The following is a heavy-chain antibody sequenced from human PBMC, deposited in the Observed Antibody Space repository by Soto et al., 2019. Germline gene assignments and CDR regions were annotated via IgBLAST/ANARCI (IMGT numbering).Heavy chain of an antibody. D-gene: IGHD2-2*01. Sequence: AGGSLRLSCAASGFTFSSYAMSWVRQAPGKGLEWVSAISGSGGSTYYADSVKGRFTISRDNSKNTLYLQMNSLRAEDTAVYYCAKGTPDIVVVPAAISADYWGQGTLVTVSS. J-gene: IGHJ4*02. CDR2: ISGSGGST. V-gene: IGHV3-23*01. CDR3: AKGTPDIVVVPAAISADY. CDR1: GFTFSSYA.